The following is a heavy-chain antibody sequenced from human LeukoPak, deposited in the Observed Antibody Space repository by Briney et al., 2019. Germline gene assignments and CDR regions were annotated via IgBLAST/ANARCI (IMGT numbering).Heavy chain of an antibody. J-gene: IGHJ4*02. D-gene: IGHD5-18*01. V-gene: IGHV3-30-3*01. Sequence: PGGSLRLSCSASGFTFGTFAMHWVRQAPGQGLEWVALILYDGSREYYADSVKGRFTVSRDNSKNTLYLQMNSLRPEDSGIYFCAADHSSYGYSYLDYWGQGALVTVSS. CDR1: GFTFGTFA. CDR3: AADHSSYGYSYLDY. CDR2: ILYDGSRE.